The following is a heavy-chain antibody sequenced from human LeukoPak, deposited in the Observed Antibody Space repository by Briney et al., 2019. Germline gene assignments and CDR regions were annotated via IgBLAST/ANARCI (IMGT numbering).Heavy chain of an antibody. CDR1: GFTFSTYW. D-gene: IGHD1-26*01. CDR2: INSDGSRT. J-gene: IGHJ5*02. CDR3: ARDPRSRRGSYHNWFDP. Sequence: GGSLRLSCAASGFTFSTYWMHWVRQAPGKGLVWVSRINSDGSRTTYADSVKGRFTISRDNAKNSLYLQMNSLRAEDTAVYYCARDPRSRRGSYHNWFDPWGQGTLVTVSS. V-gene: IGHV3-74*01.